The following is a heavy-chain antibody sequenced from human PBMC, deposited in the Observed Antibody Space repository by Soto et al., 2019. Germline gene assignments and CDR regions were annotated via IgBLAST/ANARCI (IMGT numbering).Heavy chain of an antibody. D-gene: IGHD6-13*01. CDR1: GGSISSYY. CDR3: ARVQGGSSSWYTPYYYYGMDV. V-gene: IGHV4-59*01. Sequence: SETLSLTCTVSGGSISSYYWSWIRQPPGKGLECIGYIYYSGSTNYNPSLKSRVTISVDTSKNQFSLKLSSVTAADTAVYYCARVQGGSSSWYTPYYYYGMDVWGQGTTVTVSS. CDR2: IYYSGST. J-gene: IGHJ6*02.